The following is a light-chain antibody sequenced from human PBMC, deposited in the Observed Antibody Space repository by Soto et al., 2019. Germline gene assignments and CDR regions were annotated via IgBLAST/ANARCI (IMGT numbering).Light chain of an antibody. V-gene: IGKV1D-12*01. CDR2: GAT. Sequence: DIQMTQSPSYVYASVGDTVTFTCRASEDVSRWLGWYQQKPGRAPSLLIFGATSLQDGVPSRFSATESVTHFTLTINGVQPDDFATYFCQQANFFPRSFGQRTKLDFK. CDR1: EDVSRW. J-gene: IGKJ2*01. CDR3: QQANFFPRS.